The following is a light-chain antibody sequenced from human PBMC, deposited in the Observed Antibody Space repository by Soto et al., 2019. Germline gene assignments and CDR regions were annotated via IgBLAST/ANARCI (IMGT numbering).Light chain of an antibody. Sequence: ESQMTQSPSSLSASLGDKVTITCQASQNINNYLNWYQQKPGRAPKLLIYDASNLEAGVPSRFRGSGSGTDFTFTISRLQPEDIATYYCQQYDNLPITFGQGTRLEIK. J-gene: IGKJ5*01. CDR2: DAS. CDR3: QQYDNLPIT. CDR1: QNINNY. V-gene: IGKV1-33*01.